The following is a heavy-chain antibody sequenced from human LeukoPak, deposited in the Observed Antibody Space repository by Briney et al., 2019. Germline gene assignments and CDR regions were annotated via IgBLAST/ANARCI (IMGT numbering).Heavy chain of an antibody. Sequence: GGSLRLSCAASGFTFSSYSMNWVRQAPGKGMEWVSSISSSSSYIYYADSVKGRFTISRDNAKNSLYLQMNSLRAEDTAVYYCARDPGDTAMVLYYYYYYTDVWGKGTTVTVSS. D-gene: IGHD5-18*01. J-gene: IGHJ6*03. CDR3: ARDPGDTAMVLYYYYYYTDV. V-gene: IGHV3-21*01. CDR2: ISSSSSYI. CDR1: GFTFSSYS.